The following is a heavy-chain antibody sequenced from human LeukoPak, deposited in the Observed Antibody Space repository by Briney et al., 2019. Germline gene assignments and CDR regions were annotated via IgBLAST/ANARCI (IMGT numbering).Heavy chain of an antibody. CDR3: ASSDAYTVTTPYYYFDY. CDR1: GGSISSYY. CDR2: IYTSGST. V-gene: IGHV4-4*07. Sequence: PSETLSLTCTVSGGSISSYYWSWIRQPAGKGLEWIGRIYTSGSTNYNPSLKSRVTISVDTSKNQFSLKLSSVTAADTAVYYCASSDAYTVTTPYYYFDYWGQGTLVTVSS. D-gene: IGHD4-17*01. J-gene: IGHJ4*02.